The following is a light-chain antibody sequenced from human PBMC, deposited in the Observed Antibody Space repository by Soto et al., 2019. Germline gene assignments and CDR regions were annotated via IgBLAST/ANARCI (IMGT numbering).Light chain of an antibody. CDR2: GVS. Sequence: QSVLTQPASVSASPGQSITISCTGGKNDIVSSDYVSWYQQHPGKAPKLIIYGVSNRPSGTSDRFSGSKSGNTASLTISGLQADDEADYYCSSSTSSNTLVFGGGTKLTVL. J-gene: IGLJ3*02. V-gene: IGLV2-14*01. CDR1: KNDIVSSDY. CDR3: SSSTSSNTLV.